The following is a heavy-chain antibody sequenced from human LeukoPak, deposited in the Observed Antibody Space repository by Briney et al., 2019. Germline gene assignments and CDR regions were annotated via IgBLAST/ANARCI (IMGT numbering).Heavy chain of an antibody. CDR2: IWYDGSNK. D-gene: IGHD4-17*01. V-gene: IGHV3-33*01. Sequence: GGSLRLSCAASGFTFSSYGMHWVRQAPGKGLEWVAVIWYDGSNKYYADSVKGRFTISRDNSKNTLYLQVNSLRAEDTAVYYCARDLRRIVTTVTTLVDPWGQGTLVTVSS. CDR3: ARDLRRIVTTVTTLVDP. J-gene: IGHJ5*02. CDR1: GFTFSSYG.